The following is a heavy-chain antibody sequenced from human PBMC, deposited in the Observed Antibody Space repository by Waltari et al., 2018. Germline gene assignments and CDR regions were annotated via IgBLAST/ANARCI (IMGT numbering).Heavy chain of an antibody. D-gene: IGHD4-17*01. J-gene: IGHJ4*02. Sequence: GLSWVANIHEDGGHKNYVDSVKGRFTISRDNARNSVYLQMNSLKAEDTALYYCASQWVYGGYDFDYWGQGTLVTVSS. CDR2: IHEDGGHK. CDR3: ASQWVYGGYDFDY. V-gene: IGHV3-7*01.